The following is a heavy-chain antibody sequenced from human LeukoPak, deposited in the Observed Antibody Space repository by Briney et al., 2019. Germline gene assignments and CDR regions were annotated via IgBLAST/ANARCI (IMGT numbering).Heavy chain of an antibody. J-gene: IGHJ4*02. Sequence: ASVKVSCKASGYTFTPYEIDWVRQAPGQGLEWMGWINPNSGGTNYAQKFQGRVTMTRDTSISTAYMELSRLRSDDTAVYYCASPGARYYYDSSGYYCWGQGTLVTVSS. CDR1: GYTFTPYE. CDR2: INPNSGGT. D-gene: IGHD3-22*01. V-gene: IGHV1-2*02. CDR3: ASPGARYYYDSSGYYC.